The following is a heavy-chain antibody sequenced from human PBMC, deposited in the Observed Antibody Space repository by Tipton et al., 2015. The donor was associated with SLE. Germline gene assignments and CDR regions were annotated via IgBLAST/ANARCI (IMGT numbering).Heavy chain of an antibody. Sequence: TLSLTCTVSGGSISIYYWSWIRQPAGNGLEWIGRSYSSGRTTYNPSLKSRVTMSIDTSKNQCTLKLSSVTAADTAVYYFAREQNDGWYFDSWGQGTLVTVSS. CDR2: SYSSGRT. CDR1: GGSISIYY. CDR3: AREQNDGWYFDS. D-gene: IGHD5-24*01. J-gene: IGHJ4*02. V-gene: IGHV4-4*07.